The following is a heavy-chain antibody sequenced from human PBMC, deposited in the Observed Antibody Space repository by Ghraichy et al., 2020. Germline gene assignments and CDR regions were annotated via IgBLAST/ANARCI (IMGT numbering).Heavy chain of an antibody. CDR2: ISAYNGNT. Sequence: ASVKVSCKASGYTFTSYGISWVRQAPGQGLEWMGWISAYNGNTNYAQKLQGRVTMTTDTSTSTAYMELRSLRSDDTAVYYCARGTYGLRLRPYFDYWGQGTLVTVSS. V-gene: IGHV1-18*01. CDR3: ARGTYGLRLRPYFDY. J-gene: IGHJ4*02. D-gene: IGHD5-12*01. CDR1: GYTFTSYG.